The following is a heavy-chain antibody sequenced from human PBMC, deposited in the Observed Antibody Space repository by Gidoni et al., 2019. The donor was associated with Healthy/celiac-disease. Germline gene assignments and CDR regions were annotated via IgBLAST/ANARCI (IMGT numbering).Heavy chain of an antibody. V-gene: IGHV1-18*01. CDR2: IRAYNGNT. CDR1: GYTFTSYG. CDR3: ARRGLGYCSSTSCYNYYGMDV. Sequence: QVQLVQSGAEVKKPGASVKVSCKASGYTFTSYGISWVRQAPGQGLEWMGWIRAYNGNTNYAQKLQGRVTMTTDTSTSTAYMELRSLRSDDTAVYYCARRGLGYCSSTSCYNYYGMDVWGQGTTVTVSS. D-gene: IGHD2-2*02. J-gene: IGHJ6*02.